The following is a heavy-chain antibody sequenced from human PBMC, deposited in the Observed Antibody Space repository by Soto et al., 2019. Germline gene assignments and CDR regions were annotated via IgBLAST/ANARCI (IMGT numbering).Heavy chain of an antibody. CDR1: CGSMSSGGYY. J-gene: IGHJ4*02. CDR2: IYYSGST. Sequence: PSETPSLTSTVSCGSMSSGGYYWSWIPEHPGKGLEWIGYIYYSGSTYYNPSLKSRVTISVDTSKNQFSLKLSSVTAADTAMYYCARLQYYDSSGYYGALIDHWGQGTLVTVSS. D-gene: IGHD3-22*01. CDR3: ARLQYYDSSGYYGALIDH. V-gene: IGHV4-31*03.